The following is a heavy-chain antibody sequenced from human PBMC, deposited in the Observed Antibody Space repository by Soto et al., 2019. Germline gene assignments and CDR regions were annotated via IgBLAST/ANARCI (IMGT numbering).Heavy chain of an antibody. CDR1: GYTFTSYA. CDR3: ARGTGYSSSWYWFDP. Sequence: ASVKVSCKASGYTFTSYAMHWVRQAPGQRLEWMGWINAGNGNTKYSQKFQGRVTITRDTSASTAYMELSSLRSEDTAVYYCARGTGYSSSWYWFDPWGQGTLVTVS. CDR2: INAGNGNT. V-gene: IGHV1-3*01. J-gene: IGHJ5*02. D-gene: IGHD6-13*01.